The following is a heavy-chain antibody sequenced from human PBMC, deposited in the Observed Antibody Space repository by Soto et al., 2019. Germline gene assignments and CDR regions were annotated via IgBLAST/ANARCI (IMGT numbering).Heavy chain of an antibody. J-gene: IGHJ6*02. CDR2: INHSGST. CDR1: GGSFSGYY. CDR3: AREPHSGYDSLYYCHGMNV. Sequence: QVQLQQWGAGLLKPSETLSLTCAVYGGSFSGYYWSWIRQPPGKGLEWIGEINHSGSTNYNPSLKSRVTISVDTSKNQFSLKLSSVTAADTTVYYCAREPHSGYDSLYYCHGMNVWGQGTTVTVPS. V-gene: IGHV4-34*01. D-gene: IGHD5-12*01.